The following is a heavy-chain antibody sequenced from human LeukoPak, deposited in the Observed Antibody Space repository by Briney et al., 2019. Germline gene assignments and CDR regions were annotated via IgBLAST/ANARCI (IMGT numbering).Heavy chain of an antibody. V-gene: IGHV3-21*01. CDR2: ISSSSSYI. CDR1: GFTFSSYS. D-gene: IGHD2-2*01. Sequence: GGSLRLSCAASGFTFSSYSMNWVRQAPGKGLEWVSSISSSSSYIYYADSVKGRFTISRDNAKNSLYLQMNSLRAEDTAVYYCARDTNLRGAFDIWGQGTMVTVSS. CDR3: ARDTNLRGAFDI. J-gene: IGHJ3*02.